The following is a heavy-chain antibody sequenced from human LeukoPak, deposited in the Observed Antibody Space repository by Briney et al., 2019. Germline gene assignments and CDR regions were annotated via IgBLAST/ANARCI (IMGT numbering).Heavy chain of an antibody. J-gene: IGHJ4*02. CDR3: ARDKSDSSGLDC. D-gene: IGHD3-22*01. V-gene: IGHV3-53*01. Sequence: GGSLRLSCAASGFTFSSNYMTWVRQPPGKGLEWVSLISSGGVIYNSDSVKGRFTISRDNSKNTLYLQMNSLRVEDTAVYYCARDKSDSSGLDCWGQGTLVTVSS. CDR1: GFTFSSNY. CDR2: ISSGGVI.